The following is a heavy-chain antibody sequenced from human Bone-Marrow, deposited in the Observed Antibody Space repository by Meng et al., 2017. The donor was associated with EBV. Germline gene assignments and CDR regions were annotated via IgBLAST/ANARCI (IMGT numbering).Heavy chain of an antibody. Sequence: EVQLVGXXXXXIQXGXXXRLSXXASGFTVSSNYMSWVRQAPGKGLEWVSVIYSGGSTYYADSVKGRFTISRDNSKNTLYLQMNSLRAEDTAVYYCARGAGYSSSWYYFDYWGQGTLVTVSS. CDR2: IYSGGST. V-gene: IGHV3-53*01. J-gene: IGHJ4*02. D-gene: IGHD6-13*01. CDR1: GFTVSSNY. CDR3: ARGAGYSSSWYYFDY.